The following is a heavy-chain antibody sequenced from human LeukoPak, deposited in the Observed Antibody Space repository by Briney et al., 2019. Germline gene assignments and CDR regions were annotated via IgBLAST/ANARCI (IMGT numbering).Heavy chain of an antibody. D-gene: IGHD3-22*01. V-gene: IGHV1-18*01. J-gene: IGHJ4*02. CDR2: ISAYNGNT. CDR1: GYTFTSYG. Sequence: ASVKVSCKASGYTFTSYGIIWVRQAPGQGLEWMGWISAYNGNTNYAQKLQGRVTTTTDTSTSTAYMELRSLRSDDTDVYYCARVTTFSGSYYFDYWGQGTLVTVSS. CDR3: ARVTTFSGSYYFDY.